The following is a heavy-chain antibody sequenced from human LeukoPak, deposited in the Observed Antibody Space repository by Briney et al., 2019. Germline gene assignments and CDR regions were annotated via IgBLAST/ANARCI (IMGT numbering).Heavy chain of an antibody. CDR1: GGSISTYY. D-gene: IGHD1-26*01. CDR3: ARVVGIVGATIDWFDP. CDR2: IYHSGST. V-gene: IGHV4-38-2*02. Sequence: SETLSLTCTVSGGSISTYYWSWIRQPPGKGLEWIGSIYHSGSTYYNPSLKSRVTISVDTSKYQFSLKLSSVTAADTAVYYCARVVGIVGATIDWFDPWGQGTLVTVSS. J-gene: IGHJ5*02.